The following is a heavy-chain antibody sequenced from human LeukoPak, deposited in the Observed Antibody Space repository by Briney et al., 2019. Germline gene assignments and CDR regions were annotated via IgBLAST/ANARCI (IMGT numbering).Heavy chain of an antibody. J-gene: IGHJ4*02. CDR1: GGTFSRYA. D-gene: IGHD5-12*01. CDR3: ARAYSGYDFFDY. CDR2: IIPIFGTA. V-gene: IGHV1-69*01. Sequence: SVKVSCKASGGTFSRYAISWVRQAPGQGLEWMGGIIPIFGTANYAQKFQGRVTITADESTSTAYMEVSGLRSEDTAVYYCARAYSGYDFFDYWGQGVLVTVSS.